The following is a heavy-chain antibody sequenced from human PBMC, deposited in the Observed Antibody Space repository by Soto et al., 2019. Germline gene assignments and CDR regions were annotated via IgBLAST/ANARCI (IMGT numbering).Heavy chain of an antibody. CDR1: GFTFSDHY. CDR3: AADSSNPLFPHSFDY. D-gene: IGHD6-13*01. J-gene: IGHJ4*02. V-gene: IGHV3-72*01. Sequence: PGGSLRLSCAASGFTFSDHYMDWVRQAPGKGLEWVGRTRNKANSYTTEYYADSVKGRFTISRDNSKNTLYLQMNSLRAEDTAVYYCAADSSNPLFPHSFDYWGQGTLVTVS. CDR2: TRNKANSYTT.